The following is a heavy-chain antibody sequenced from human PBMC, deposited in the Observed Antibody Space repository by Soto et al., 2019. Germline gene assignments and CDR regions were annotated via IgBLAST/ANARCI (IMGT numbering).Heavy chain of an antibody. D-gene: IGHD2-15*01. Sequence: PGGSLRLSCAASGFTFSSYDMHWVRQATGKGLEWVSAIGTAGDTYYPGSVKGRFTISRENAKNSLYLQMNSLRAGDTAVDYCARDYCSGGSGYGLVFDIWGQGTMVTVSS. J-gene: IGHJ3*02. CDR2: IGTAGDT. CDR1: GFTFSSYD. V-gene: IGHV3-13*01. CDR3: ARDYCSGGSGYGLVFDI.